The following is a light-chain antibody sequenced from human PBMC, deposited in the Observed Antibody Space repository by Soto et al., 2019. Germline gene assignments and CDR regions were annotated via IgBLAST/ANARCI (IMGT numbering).Light chain of an antibody. V-gene: IGKV1-39*01. CDR3: QESDSATWT. J-gene: IGKJ1*01. Sequence: DIQMTQSPSSLSASVGDRVTITCRASQNIRTYLNWYQQKPGKAPKLLIYSASSLQSGVPSRFSGSGSRTDFTLTITSLQPEDFPTYYCQESDSATWTFGQGTKVEIK. CDR2: SAS. CDR1: QNIRTY.